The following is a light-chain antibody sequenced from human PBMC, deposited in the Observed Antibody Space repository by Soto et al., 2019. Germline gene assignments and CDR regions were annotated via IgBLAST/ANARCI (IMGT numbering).Light chain of an antibody. Sequence: ETMLTQSPGTLSLSPGERATLSCRASQNVTSGYLAWYQQKPGQAPRLLIYGASSRATGIPDRFSGSGSGTDFTLTISRLEPEDFAVYYCHQYGDSRTFGQGTKVEIK. CDR3: HQYGDSRT. CDR2: GAS. J-gene: IGKJ1*01. V-gene: IGKV3-20*01. CDR1: QNVTSGY.